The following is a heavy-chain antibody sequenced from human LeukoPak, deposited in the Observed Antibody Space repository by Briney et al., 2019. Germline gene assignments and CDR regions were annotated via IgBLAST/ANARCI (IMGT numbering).Heavy chain of an antibody. D-gene: IGHD4-11*01. CDR2: INGGGVNT. CDR1: GFTFSSYW. CDR3: AKDLYSNYGPADY. Sequence: GGSLRLSCAASGFTFSSYWMHWVRQAPGKGLEWVSTINGGGVNTHYADSVGGRFTISRDNSKNTLFLQMNSLRDEDTAVYYCAKDLYSNYGPADYWGQGNLVTVSS. J-gene: IGHJ4*02. V-gene: IGHV3-23*01.